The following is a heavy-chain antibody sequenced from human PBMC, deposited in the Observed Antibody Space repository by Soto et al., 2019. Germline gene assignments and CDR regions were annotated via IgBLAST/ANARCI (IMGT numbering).Heavy chain of an antibody. J-gene: IGHJ6*03. CDR1: GFTFSIYA. CDR2: ISGSGGST. V-gene: IGHV3-23*01. D-gene: IGHD2-2*01. Sequence: GGSLRLSCAASGFTFSIYAMSWFGQAPGKGLEWVSVISGSGGSTYYADSVKGRFTISRDNSKNTLYLQMNSLRAEDTAVYYCAREGLVVPAAIGYYYYYYMDVWGKGTTVTVSS. CDR3: AREGLVVPAAIGYYYYYYMDV.